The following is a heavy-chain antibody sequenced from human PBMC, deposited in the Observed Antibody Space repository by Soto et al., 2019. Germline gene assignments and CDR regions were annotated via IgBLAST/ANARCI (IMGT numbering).Heavy chain of an antibody. CDR3: ARGGPQLVHNWVDP. V-gene: IGHV5-10-1*01. CDR1: GYTFTSYW. CDR2: IDPTDSYT. Sequence: EVKLVQSGAEVKKPGESLRISCKGSGYTFTSYWINWVRQMPGKGLEWMGRIDPTDSYTNYNPSFQGHVTISADKSLSTAYLQWDSLRASDTATYYCARGGPQLVHNWVDPWGQGTLVTVSS. D-gene: IGHD1-1*01. J-gene: IGHJ5*02.